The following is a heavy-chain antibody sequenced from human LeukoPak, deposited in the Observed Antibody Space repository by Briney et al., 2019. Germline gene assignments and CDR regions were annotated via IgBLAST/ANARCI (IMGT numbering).Heavy chain of an antibody. V-gene: IGHV3-74*01. CDR2: IRSDGSAP. D-gene: IGHD4-11*01. Sequence: GGSLRLSCAVSGFTFSEHWMHWVRHAPGKGLEWVSRIRSDGSAPRYAASVEGRFTISRDNAKNTLFLQMNNLRADDTAVYYCVRDTSVPRMDVWGQGTTVTVSS. CDR3: VRDTSVPRMDV. CDR1: GFTFSEHW. J-gene: IGHJ6*02.